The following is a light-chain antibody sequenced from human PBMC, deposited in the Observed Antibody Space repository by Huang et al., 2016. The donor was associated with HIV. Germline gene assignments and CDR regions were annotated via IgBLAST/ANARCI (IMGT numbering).Light chain of an antibody. Sequence: EIVMTQSPATLSASPGERVTLSGRASQSVSSNLAWYQQKPGQAPRLLIYGASTRATGVPDRFSGSGSGTEFSLTISSLQSEDIALYYCQHYHNWPPLTFGGGTKVEIK. CDR2: GAS. V-gene: IGKV3-15*01. CDR1: QSVSSN. J-gene: IGKJ4*01. CDR3: QHYHNWPPLT.